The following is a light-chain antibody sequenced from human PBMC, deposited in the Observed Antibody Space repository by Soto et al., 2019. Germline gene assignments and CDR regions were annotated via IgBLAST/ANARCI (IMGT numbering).Light chain of an antibody. V-gene: IGLV4-60*02. Sequence: QSVLTQSSSVSASPGSSVNLTCTLSSGHSIYSIAWQQQQPGKAPRFLMKVEGSGTYNKGSGVPDRFSGSSSGTDRYLTISNLQFEDEADYYCETWDSNTRVFGGGTKLTVL. CDR3: ETWDSNTRV. CDR2: VEGSGTY. J-gene: IGLJ2*01. CDR1: SGHSIYS.